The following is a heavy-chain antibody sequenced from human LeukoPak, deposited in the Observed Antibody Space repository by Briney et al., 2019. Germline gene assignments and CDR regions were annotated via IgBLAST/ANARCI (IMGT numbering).Heavy chain of an antibody. J-gene: IGHJ5*02. CDR2: IYYTGTT. Sequence: SETLSLTCAISTGSISSSGYYWGWIRQPPGKGLEWIGHIYYTGTTYYNPSLKSRVNISVDTSKDQFTLRRNSVTAADTAVYYCARHIQIAFRVFRLGWIDPWGQGTLVTVSS. V-gene: IGHV4-39*01. D-gene: IGHD3-3*02. CDR1: TGSISSSGYY. CDR3: ARHIQIAFRVFRLGWIDP.